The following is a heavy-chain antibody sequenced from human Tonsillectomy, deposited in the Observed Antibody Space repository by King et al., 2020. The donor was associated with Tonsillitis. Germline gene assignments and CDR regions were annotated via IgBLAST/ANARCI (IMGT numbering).Heavy chain of an antibody. CDR3: AKDLGYSSGWSPFDY. CDR1: GFTFDDYA. D-gene: IGHD6-19*01. Sequence: VQLVESGGGLVQPGRSLRLSCAASGFTFDDYAMHWVRQAPGKGLEWVSGISWNSGSIGYADSVKGRFTISRDNAKNSLYLQMNSLRAEDTALYYCAKDLGYSSGWSPFDYWGQGTLVTVSS. J-gene: IGHJ4*02. V-gene: IGHV3-9*01. CDR2: ISWNSGSI.